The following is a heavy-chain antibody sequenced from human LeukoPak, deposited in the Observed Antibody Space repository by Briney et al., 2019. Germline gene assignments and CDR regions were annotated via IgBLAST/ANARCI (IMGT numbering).Heavy chain of an antibody. V-gene: IGHV4-39*07. CDR2: IYYTGST. D-gene: IGHD4-23*01. CDR3: ARERYYYGGKTWFDP. CDR1: GGYIITSDHY. J-gene: IGHJ5*02. Sequence: PSETLSLTCSVPGGYIITSDHYWGWIRQPPGKGLEWIGSIYYTGSTSTNPFFKSRVTLSVDTSKNQFSLNLTSVTAADTAVYYCARERYYYGGKTWFDPWGQGTLVTVSS.